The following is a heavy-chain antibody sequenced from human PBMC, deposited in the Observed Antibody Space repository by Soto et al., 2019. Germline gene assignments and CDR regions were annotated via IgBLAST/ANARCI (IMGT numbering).Heavy chain of an antibody. J-gene: IGHJ2*01. CDR1: GGTFSRYA. V-gene: IGHV1-69*12. D-gene: IGHD6-19*01. CDR2: ITPMFGRA. Sequence: QVQLVQSGAEVKKPGSSVKVSCKASGGTFSRYAISWVRQVPGQGLECLGGITPMFGRANYAQQLQGRVTITADESTSTVHMELGRLRSEDTAVYYCAQTRGSAVAGPGRFDLWGRGTLVIVSS. CDR3: AQTRGSAVAGPGRFDL.